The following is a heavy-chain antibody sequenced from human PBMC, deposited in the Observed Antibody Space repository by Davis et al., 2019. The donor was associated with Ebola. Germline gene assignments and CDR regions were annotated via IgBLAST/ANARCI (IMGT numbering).Heavy chain of an antibody. V-gene: IGHV3-49*03. CDR1: GFTFGAYA. CDR3: TTRGGDGYIAAYFDY. D-gene: IGHD5-24*01. CDR2: IRSKAYGGTT. J-gene: IGHJ4*02. Sequence: PGGSLRLSCTASGFTFGAYAMSWFRQAPGKGLEWVGFIRSKAYGGTTEYAASVKGRFTIPRDDSKSIAYLQMNSLKTEDTAVYYCTTRGGDGYIAAYFDYWGQGTLVTVSS.